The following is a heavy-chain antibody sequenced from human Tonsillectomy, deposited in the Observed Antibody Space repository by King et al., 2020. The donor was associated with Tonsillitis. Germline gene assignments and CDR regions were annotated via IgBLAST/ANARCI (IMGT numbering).Heavy chain of an antibody. CDR2: ISSNCSTI. CDR1: GFTFNSYN. J-gene: IGHJ3*02. V-gene: IGHV3-48*04. CDR3: ASCVGGGLLEWSPADAFDI. Sequence: VQLVESGGGLVQPGGSLRLSCAASGFTFNSYNMNWVRQAPGRGLEWISYISSNCSTIYYADSVKGRFTISRDNAKNSLYLQMNSLRAEDTAVYYWASCVGGGLLEWSPADAFDIWGQGTVVTVSS. D-gene: IGHD3-3*01.